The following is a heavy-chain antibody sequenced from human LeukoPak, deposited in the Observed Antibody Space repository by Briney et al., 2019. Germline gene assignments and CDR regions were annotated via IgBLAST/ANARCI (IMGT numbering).Heavy chain of an antibody. D-gene: IGHD1-7*01. Sequence: ASVKVSCKASGYTFIGYYIHWVRQAPGQGLEWMGWMNPNSGDTNYAQKFQGRVTMIRDTSISTAYMELSRLRSDDTAVYYCSRIYIQDGNCNWGQGTLVTVSS. CDR1: GYTFIGYY. CDR2: MNPNSGDT. J-gene: IGHJ4*02. CDR3: SRIYIQDGNCN. V-gene: IGHV1-2*02.